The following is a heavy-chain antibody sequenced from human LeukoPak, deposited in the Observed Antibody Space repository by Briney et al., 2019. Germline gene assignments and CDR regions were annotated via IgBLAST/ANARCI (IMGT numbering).Heavy chain of an antibody. CDR3: ASITVVKDGVYYFDY. D-gene: IGHD4-23*01. CDR2: SIPIFGTA. Sequence: ASVKVSCKASGGTFSSYAISWVRQAPGQGLEWMGRSIPIFGTANYAQKFQGRVTITADKSTSTAYMELSSLRSEDTVVYYCASITVVKDGVYYFDYWGQGTLVTVSS. J-gene: IGHJ4*02. V-gene: IGHV1-69*06. CDR1: GGTFSSYA.